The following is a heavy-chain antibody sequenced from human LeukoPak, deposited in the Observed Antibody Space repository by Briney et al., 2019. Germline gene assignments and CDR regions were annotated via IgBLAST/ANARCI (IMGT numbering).Heavy chain of an antibody. J-gene: IGHJ6*03. Sequence: SETLSLTCAVSGYSISSGYYWGWIRQPPGKGLEWIGSISHSGSTYYNPSLKSRVAISVDTPKNQFSLNLRYVTAADTAVYYCARQSGSYSPWYYMDVWGKGTTVTVSS. CDR3: ARQSGSYSPWYYMDV. D-gene: IGHD1-26*01. CDR1: GYSISSGYY. CDR2: ISHSGST. V-gene: IGHV4-38-2*01.